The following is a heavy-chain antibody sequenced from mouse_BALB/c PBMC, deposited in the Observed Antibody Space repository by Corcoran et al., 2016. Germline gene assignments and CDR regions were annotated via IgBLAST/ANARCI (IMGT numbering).Heavy chain of an antibody. CDR3: ESLYPGIAMDY. CDR1: GYTFTSYV. V-gene: IGHV1S136*01. Sequence: EVQLQQSGPELVKPGASVKMSCKASGYTFTSYVMHWVKQKPGQGLEWIGYINPYNDGTKYNEKFKGKATLTSDKSASTAYLELSSLTSEDSAVYYCESLYPGIAMDYWGQGTSVTVSS. J-gene: IGHJ4*01. CDR2: INPYNDGT. D-gene: IGHD2-12*01.